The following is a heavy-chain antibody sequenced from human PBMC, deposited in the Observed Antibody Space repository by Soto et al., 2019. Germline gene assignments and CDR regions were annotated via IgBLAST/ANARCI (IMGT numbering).Heavy chain of an antibody. V-gene: IGHV1-18*01. CDR3: ARDRQNYGSLDY. D-gene: IGHD4-17*01. CDR2: INSYNGVT. Sequence: SVKVSCKASGYTLSNNYGISWVRQAPGKGLEWMEWINSYNGVTNNARKFQDRVTLTTDASTTTAYMELRSLRSDVTAIYYCARDRQNYGSLDYWGQGTLVTVSS. J-gene: IGHJ4*02. CDR1: GYTLSNNYG.